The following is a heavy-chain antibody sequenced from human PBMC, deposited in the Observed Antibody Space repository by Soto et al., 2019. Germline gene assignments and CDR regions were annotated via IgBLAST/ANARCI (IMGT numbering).Heavy chain of an antibody. Sequence: QVQLVQSGAEVKKPGSSVKVSFKASGGTFSSYAISWVRQAPGQGLEWMGGIIPISDTTNYAQKFQGRVTITADECTSSAYMELSRLRTEDTAVYACARCQGSSTSLDIYYDYCDGMALWAHWTTVTASS. CDR2: IIPISDTT. CDR1: GGTFSSYA. J-gene: IGHJ6*02. CDR3: ARCQGSSTSLDIYYDYCDGMAL. V-gene: IGHV1-69*01. D-gene: IGHD2-2*01.